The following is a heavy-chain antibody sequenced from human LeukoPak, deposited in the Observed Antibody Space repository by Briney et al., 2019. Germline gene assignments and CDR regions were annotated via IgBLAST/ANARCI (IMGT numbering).Heavy chain of an antibody. V-gene: IGHV1-8*03. CDR2: MNPNSGNT. J-gene: IGHJ6*03. CDR3: ARGLGCSGGSCYSYYYYMDV. Sequence: ASVKVSCKASGYTFTTYYIHWVRQAPGQGLEWMGWMNPNSGNTGYAQKFQGRVTITRNTSISTAYMELSSLRSEDTAVYYCARGLGCSGGSCYSYYYYMDVWGKGTTVTVSS. D-gene: IGHD2-15*01. CDR1: GYTFTTYY.